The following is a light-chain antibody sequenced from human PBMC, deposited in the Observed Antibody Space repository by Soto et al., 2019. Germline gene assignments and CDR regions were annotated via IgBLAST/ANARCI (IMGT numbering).Light chain of an antibody. CDR1: HSVGTK. CDR2: DAS. V-gene: IGKV3-15*01. CDR3: HQYSKWPQT. J-gene: IGKJ1*01. Sequence: EIVMTQSPATLSLSHGERATLSCRASHSVGTKLAWYQQRPGQAPRLLISDASTRATSISARFSGSGSVTQFTLTISSLQSEDIALYYCHQYSKWPQTFGQGTKVDIK.